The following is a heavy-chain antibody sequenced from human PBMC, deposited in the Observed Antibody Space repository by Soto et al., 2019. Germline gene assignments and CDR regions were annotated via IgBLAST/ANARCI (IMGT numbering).Heavy chain of an antibody. D-gene: IGHD6-19*01. Sequence: ASVKVSWKGSGYTLTEISLNWGRQAPGKMLELMVGFDPEDGETIYAQKFQGRVTMTEDTSTDTAYMELSSLRSEDTAVYYCARGSGLVHYYYYYGMDVWGQGTTVTVSS. CDR2: FDPEDGET. CDR1: GYTLTEIS. V-gene: IGHV1-24*01. CDR3: ARGSGLVHYYYYYGMDV. J-gene: IGHJ6*02.